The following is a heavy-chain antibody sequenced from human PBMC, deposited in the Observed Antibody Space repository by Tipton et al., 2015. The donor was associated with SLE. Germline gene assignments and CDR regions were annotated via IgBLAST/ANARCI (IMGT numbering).Heavy chain of an antibody. J-gene: IGHJ5*02. V-gene: IGHV1-2*02. Sequence: QSGAEVKKPGASVKVSCKTSGYAFTGYYIHWVRQAPGQGLEWMGWINPNSGDTNYAQKFQGRVTMTRDTSIRMAYMELNRLRSDDTAVYYCARDRGVYYDSSSYSYPHKSFDPWGQGTLVTVSS. CDR2: INPNSGDT. D-gene: IGHD3-22*01. CDR1: GYAFTGYY. CDR3: ARDRGVYYDSSSYSYPHKSFDP.